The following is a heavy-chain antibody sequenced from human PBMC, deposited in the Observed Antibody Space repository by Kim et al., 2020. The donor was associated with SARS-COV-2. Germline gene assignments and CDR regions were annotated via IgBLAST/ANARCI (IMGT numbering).Heavy chain of an antibody. Sequence: GGSLRLSCAAAGFTFSSYWMHWVRQAPGKGLVWVSRINSDGSSTSYADSVKGRFTISRDNAKNTLYLQMNSLRAEDTAVYYCARDFRSGDPKDYYYGMDVWGQGLTVSVSS. J-gene: IGHJ6*02. V-gene: IGHV3-74*01. CDR1: GFTFSSYW. CDR3: ARDFRSGDPKDYYYGMDV. CDR2: INSDGSST. D-gene: IGHD3-10*01.